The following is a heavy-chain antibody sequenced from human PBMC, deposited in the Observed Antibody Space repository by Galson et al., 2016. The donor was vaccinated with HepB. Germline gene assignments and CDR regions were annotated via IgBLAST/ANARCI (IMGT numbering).Heavy chain of an antibody. CDR1: GFTFSSYA. Sequence: LRLSCAASGFTFSSYAMSWVRQAPGKGLEWVSSISGDGAPYYVDSMKGRFTISRDNSKDTLYLQIISLRAEDTAVYYCARDRGFYSSTWDWGQGTLVTVSS. D-gene: IGHD2-2*01. CDR2: ISGDGAP. CDR3: ARDRGFYSSTWD. J-gene: IGHJ4*02. V-gene: IGHV3-23*01.